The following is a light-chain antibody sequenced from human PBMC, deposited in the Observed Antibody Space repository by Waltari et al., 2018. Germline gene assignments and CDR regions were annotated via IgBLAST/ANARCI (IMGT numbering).Light chain of an antibody. Sequence: EIVLTQSPATLSLSPGERATRSCRATQSVSSYLAWYQQRPGQAPGLLSYDAFNRASGVPARFSGSGSGTDFTLTISSLEPEDFAVYYCQQRHDWPLTFGGGTTVEI. CDR3: QQRHDWPLT. CDR1: QSVSSY. J-gene: IGKJ4*01. V-gene: IGKV3-11*01. CDR2: DAF.